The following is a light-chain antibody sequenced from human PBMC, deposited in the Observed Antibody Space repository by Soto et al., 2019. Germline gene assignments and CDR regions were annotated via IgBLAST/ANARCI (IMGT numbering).Light chain of an antibody. CDR1: QGISSA. V-gene: IGKV1-13*02. J-gene: IGKJ4*01. CDR2: DAS. CDR3: QQFNSYLT. Sequence: AIQLTQSPSSLSVSVGDRVTITCRASQGISSALAWYQQKPGKAPKLLIYDASSLESGVPSRFSGSGSGTDFTLTISSLQPEDFATYYCQQFNSYLTFGGGTKVEIK.